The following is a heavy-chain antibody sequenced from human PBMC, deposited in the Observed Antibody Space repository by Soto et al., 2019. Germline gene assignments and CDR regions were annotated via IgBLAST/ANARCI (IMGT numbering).Heavy chain of an antibody. D-gene: IGHD6-13*01. Sequence: QVTVKESGPVLVKLTETLTLTCTVSGFSLSNAGLGVSWSRQPPGKALEWLAHIFSNDDKSYSTSLKSRLTISKDTSKCQVVLTMTNMDPVDTATYYCASTYSTSWYWFEPWGQGTLVTVSS. CDR1: GFSLSNAGLG. CDR2: IFSNDDK. V-gene: IGHV2-26*04. J-gene: IGHJ5*02. CDR3: ASTYSTSWYWFEP.